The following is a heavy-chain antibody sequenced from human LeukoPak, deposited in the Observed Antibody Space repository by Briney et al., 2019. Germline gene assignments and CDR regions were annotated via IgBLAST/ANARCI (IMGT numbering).Heavy chain of an antibody. Sequence: PSETLSLTCTVSGGSISSYYWSWIRQPPGKGLEWIGYIYYSGSTNYNPSLKSRVTISVDTSKNQFSLKLSSVTAADTAVYYCAREATEYSYGYDYFDYWGQGTLVTVSS. V-gene: IGHV4-59*12. D-gene: IGHD5-18*01. J-gene: IGHJ4*02. CDR2: IYYSGST. CDR1: GGSISSYY. CDR3: AREATEYSYGYDYFDY.